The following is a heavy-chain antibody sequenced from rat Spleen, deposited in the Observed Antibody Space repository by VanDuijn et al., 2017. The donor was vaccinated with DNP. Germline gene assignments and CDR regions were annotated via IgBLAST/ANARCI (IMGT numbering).Heavy chain of an antibody. CDR1: GFTLNNYW. Sequence: EVQLVESGGDLVQPGRSLKVSCVASGFTLNNYWMTWIRQVPGKGLEWVASITSSGGSTYYPDSVKGRFTISRDNAKNTLHLQMNSLRSEDMATCFCARHGRRVFDYWGQGVMVTVSS. J-gene: IGHJ2*01. D-gene: IGHD1-11*01. CDR2: ITSSGGST. V-gene: IGHV5-31*01. CDR3: ARHGRRVFDY.